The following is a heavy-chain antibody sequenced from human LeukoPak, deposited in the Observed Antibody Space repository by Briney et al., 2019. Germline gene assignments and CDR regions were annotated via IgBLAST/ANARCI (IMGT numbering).Heavy chain of an antibody. CDR1: GGSVNSHF. J-gene: IGHJ4*02. Sequence: PSETLSLTCAVSGGSVNSHFCSWVRHSPGKELEWIGYYYYGGSTLYNPSLSSRVTISVDSSKNHFSLRLNSVTAADTGVYYCARTRAYGGRPDYWGQGTLVTVSS. CDR2: YYYGGST. CDR3: ARTRAYGGRPDY. D-gene: IGHD4-23*01. V-gene: IGHV4-59*02.